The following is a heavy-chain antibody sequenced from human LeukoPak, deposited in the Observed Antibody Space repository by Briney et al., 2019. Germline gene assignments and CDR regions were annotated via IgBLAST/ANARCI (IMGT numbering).Heavy chain of an antibody. J-gene: IGHJ6*02. CDR3: AKTDRDSEIPWHGMDV. V-gene: IGHV3-23*01. Sequence: PGGSLRLSCAASGFTFSSYAMSGVRQAPGKGLEWVSAISGSGGRTYYADSVNGRFTISRDDSKNTLYLQMNRLRAEDTAVYYCAKTDRDSEIPWHGMDVWGQGTTVTVSS. CDR1: GFTFSSYA. D-gene: IGHD2-2*02. CDR2: ISGSGGRT.